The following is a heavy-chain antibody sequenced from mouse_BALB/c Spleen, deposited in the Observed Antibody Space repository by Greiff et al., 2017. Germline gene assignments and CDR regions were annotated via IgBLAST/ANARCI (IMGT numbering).Heavy chain of an antibody. Sequence: EVMLVESGGGLVQPGGSRKLSCAASGFTFSSFGMHWVRQAPEKGLEWVAYISSGSSTIYYADTVKGRFTISRDNPKNTLFLQMTSLRSEDTAMYYCARSEGNYVWFAYWGQGTLVTVSA. J-gene: IGHJ3*01. CDR1: GFTFSSFG. CDR2: ISSGSSTI. CDR3: ARSEGNYVWFAY. D-gene: IGHD2-1*01. V-gene: IGHV5-17*02.